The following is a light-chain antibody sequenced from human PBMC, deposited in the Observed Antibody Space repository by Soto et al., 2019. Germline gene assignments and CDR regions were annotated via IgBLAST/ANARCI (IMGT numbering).Light chain of an antibody. CDR3: QQIYVTPLT. CDR2: AAS. J-gene: IGKJ4*01. CDR1: PNVGKY. Sequence: DVQMTQSPSSLSASIGDRVTITCRASPNVGKYLNWYQQKPGKAPNVLIHAASTLRSGVPLRFSGSGSGTEFTLTISSLQPEDSGTYYCQQIYVTPLTFAGGTRLEV. V-gene: IGKV1-39*01.